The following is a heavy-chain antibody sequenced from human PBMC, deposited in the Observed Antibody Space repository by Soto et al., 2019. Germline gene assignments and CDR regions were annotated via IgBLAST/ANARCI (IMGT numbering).Heavy chain of an antibody. D-gene: IGHD3-22*01. V-gene: IGHV3-11*06. CDR1: RFTFSDYY. CDR2: ISSSSSYT. CDR3: ARSWYYYDSSGYFDY. J-gene: IGHJ4*02. Sequence: PAGSLRLSCAASRFTFSDYYMSWIRQAPGKGLEWVSYISSSSSYTNYADSVKGRFTISRDNAKNSLYLQMNSLRAEDTAVYYCARSWYYYDSSGYFDYWGQGTLVTVSS.